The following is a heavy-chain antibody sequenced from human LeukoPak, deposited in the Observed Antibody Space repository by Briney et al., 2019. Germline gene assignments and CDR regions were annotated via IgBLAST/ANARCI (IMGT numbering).Heavy chain of an antibody. CDR1: GFTFSSYS. Sequence: PGGSLRLSCAASGFTFSSYSMNSVRQAPGKGLEWVSSISSSSSYIYYADSVKGRFTISRDNAKNSLYLQMNSLRAEDTAVYYCARERQITMIVPDYFDYWGQGTLVTVSS. CDR3: ARERQITMIVPDYFDY. V-gene: IGHV3-21*01. CDR2: ISSSSSYI. D-gene: IGHD3-22*01. J-gene: IGHJ4*02.